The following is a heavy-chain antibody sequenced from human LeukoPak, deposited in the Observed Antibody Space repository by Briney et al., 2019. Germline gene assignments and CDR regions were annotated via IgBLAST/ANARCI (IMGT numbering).Heavy chain of an antibody. Sequence: GGSLRLSCAASGFTFSSYGMHWVRQAPGKRLEWVAVISYDGSNKYYADSVKGRFTISRDNSKNTLYLQMNSLRAEDTAVYYCAKITMVRGAQHGMDVWGQGTTVTVSS. D-gene: IGHD3-10*01. CDR1: GFTFSSYG. CDR3: AKITMVRGAQHGMDV. V-gene: IGHV3-30*18. CDR2: ISYDGSNK. J-gene: IGHJ6*02.